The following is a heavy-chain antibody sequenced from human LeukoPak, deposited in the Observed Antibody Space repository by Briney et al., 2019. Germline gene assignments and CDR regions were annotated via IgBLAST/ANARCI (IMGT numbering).Heavy chain of an antibody. CDR1: GFSFSTYG. CDR2: ISWDGSNK. V-gene: IGHV3-30*18. CDR3: AKDLVPQSSSWPSDY. J-gene: IGHJ4*02. Sequence: GGSLRLSCAASGFSFSTYGMHWVRQAPGKGLEWVAVISWDGSNKYYAETAEGRFTISRDNSKNTLYLQMNSLRAEDTAVYYCAKDLVPQSSSWPSDYWGQGTLVAVSS. D-gene: IGHD6-13*01.